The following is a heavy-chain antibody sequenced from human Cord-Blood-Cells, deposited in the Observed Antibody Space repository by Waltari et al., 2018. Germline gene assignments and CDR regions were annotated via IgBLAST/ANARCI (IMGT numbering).Heavy chain of an antibody. D-gene: IGHD1-1*01. J-gene: IGHJ3*02. CDR1: GFTFSSYA. CDR3: AKDSGTGWNHDAFDI. Sequence: EVQLLESGGGLVQPGGSLRLSCAASGFTFSSYAMSWVRQAPGKRLEWVSAISGSGGSTYCADCGKGRFAMSSDNSENTLYLQMNSLRAENTAVYYCAKDSGTGWNHDAFDIWGQGTMVTVSS. CDR2: ISGSGGST. V-gene: IGHV3-23*01.